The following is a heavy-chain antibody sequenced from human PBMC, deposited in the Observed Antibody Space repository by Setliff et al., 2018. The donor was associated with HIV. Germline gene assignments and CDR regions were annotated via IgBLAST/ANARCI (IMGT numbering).Heavy chain of an antibody. J-gene: IGHJ3*02. CDR1: GFTFSTYS. CDR2: IRSSSRTI. D-gene: IGHD3-22*01. Sequence: PGGSLRLSCVASGFTFSTYSMNWVRQAPGKGLEWVSYIRSSSRTIYYADSVKGRFTISRDNAKNSLYLQMNSLRAEDTAVHYCARESPYDTSGYYFGAFDIWGQGTMVTVSS. V-gene: IGHV3-48*04. CDR3: ARESPYDTSGYYFGAFDI.